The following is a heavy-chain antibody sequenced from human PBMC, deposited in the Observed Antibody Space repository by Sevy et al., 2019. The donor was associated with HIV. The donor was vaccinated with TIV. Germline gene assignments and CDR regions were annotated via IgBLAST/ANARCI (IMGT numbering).Heavy chain of an antibody. D-gene: IGHD3-22*01. Sequence: GGSLRLSCAASGFTFSSYSMNWVRQAPGKGLEWVSYISSSSSTIYYADSVKGRFTISRDNAKNSLYLQMNSLRDEDTAVYYCARDLGYYYDRSGYYGPYDYLGQGTLVTVSS. CDR2: ISSSSSTI. J-gene: IGHJ4*02. CDR3: ARDLGYYYDRSGYYGPYDY. V-gene: IGHV3-48*02. CDR1: GFTFSSYS.